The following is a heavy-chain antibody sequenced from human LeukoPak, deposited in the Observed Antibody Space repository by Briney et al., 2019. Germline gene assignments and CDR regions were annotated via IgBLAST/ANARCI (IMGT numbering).Heavy chain of an antibody. Sequence: GGSLRLSCAASGFIVNTKYMTWVRQPPGKGLECVSVIYTSGTTNYADSVKGRFIISRDNSKNTSYLEMNSLRAEDTAVYYCATDAFESWGQGTLVTVSS. CDR2: IYTSGTT. V-gene: IGHV3-66*01. CDR1: GFIVNTKY. CDR3: ATDAFES. J-gene: IGHJ5*01.